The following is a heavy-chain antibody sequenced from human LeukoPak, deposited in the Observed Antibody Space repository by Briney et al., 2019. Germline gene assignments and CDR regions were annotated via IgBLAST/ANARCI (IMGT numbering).Heavy chain of an antibody. Sequence: PSETLSLTCTVSGGSISSSSYYWVRIRQPPGKGLEWIGSIYYSGSTYYNPSLKSRVTISVDTSKNQFSLKLSSVTAADTAVYYCARHYCSSTSCYTGIDYWGQGTLVTVSS. V-gene: IGHV4-39*01. CDR1: GGSISSSSYY. J-gene: IGHJ4*02. CDR3: ARHYCSSTSCYTGIDY. CDR2: IYYSGST. D-gene: IGHD2-2*02.